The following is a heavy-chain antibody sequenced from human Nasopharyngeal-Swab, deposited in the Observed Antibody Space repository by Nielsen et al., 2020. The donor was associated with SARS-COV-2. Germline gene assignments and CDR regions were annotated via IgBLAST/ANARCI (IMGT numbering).Heavy chain of an antibody. CDR2: INPSGGRT. V-gene: IGHV1-46*01. J-gene: IGHJ6*03. CDR3: ARDLEAAASYYYFYMDV. Sequence: WVRQAPGQGLEWMGTINPSGGRTAYAQKFQGRVTMTRDTSTSTVYMELSSLRSDDTAVYYWARDLEAAASYYYFYMDVWGKGTTVTVSS. D-gene: IGHD2-15*01.